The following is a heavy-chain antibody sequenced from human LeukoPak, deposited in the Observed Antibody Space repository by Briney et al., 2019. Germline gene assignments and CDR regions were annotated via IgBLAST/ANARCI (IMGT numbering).Heavy chain of an antibody. CDR2: ISGDAGRT. D-gene: IGHD3-22*01. CDR3: ASPSSNYYDSSGYFDY. Sequence: PGGSLRLSCAASGFIFSNHGMNWVRQAPGKGLEWVSGISGDAGRTYYADSVKGRFTISRDNSKNTLYLQMNSLRAEDTAVYYCASPSSNYYDSSGYFDYWGQGTLVTVSS. CDR1: GFIFSNHG. V-gene: IGHV3-23*01. J-gene: IGHJ4*02.